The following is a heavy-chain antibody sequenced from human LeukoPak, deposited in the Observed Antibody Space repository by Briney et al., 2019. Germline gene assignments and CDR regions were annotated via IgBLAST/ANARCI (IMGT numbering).Heavy chain of an antibody. Sequence: GGSLRLSCAASGFTFSNYWMSWVRQAPGKGLEWVANIKQDVSEKYYVDSVKGRFTISRDNAKNSLYLQMNSLRAEDTAVYYCARDVSELGSGWYPRSYYYYYMDVWGKGTTVTISS. CDR2: IKQDVSEK. V-gene: IGHV3-7*01. CDR3: ARDVSELGSGWYPRSYYYYYMDV. J-gene: IGHJ6*03. D-gene: IGHD6-19*01. CDR1: GFTFSNYW.